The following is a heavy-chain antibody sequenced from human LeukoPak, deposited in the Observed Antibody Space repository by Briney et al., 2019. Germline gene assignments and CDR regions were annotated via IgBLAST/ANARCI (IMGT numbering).Heavy chain of an antibody. CDR1: GDSI. D-gene: IGHD2-15*01. V-gene: IGHV4-59*01. CDR2: INYSGST. Sequence: PSETLSLTCTVSGDSIRQPPGKGLEWIGYINYSGSTNYNPSLKNRVTISADTSKNQFSLRLSSVTAADTAVYFCASGVKVAGSYWGQGTLVTVSS. J-gene: IGHJ4*02. CDR3: ASGVKVAGSY.